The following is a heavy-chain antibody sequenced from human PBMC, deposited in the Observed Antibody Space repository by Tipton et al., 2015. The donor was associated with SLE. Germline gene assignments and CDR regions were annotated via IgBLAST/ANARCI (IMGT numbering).Heavy chain of an antibody. V-gene: IGHV4-39*01. J-gene: IGHJ3*02. CDR2: IYYSGST. D-gene: IGHD6-13*01. CDR3: ATALAAAGTYAFDI. Sequence: TLYLTCTVSGGSISSSSYYWGWIRQPPGKGQEWVGSIYYSGSTYYNPSPKRRVTISVDTSKNQFSLKLSSVTAADTAVYYCATALAAAGTYAFDIWGQGTMVTVSS. CDR1: GGSISSSSYY.